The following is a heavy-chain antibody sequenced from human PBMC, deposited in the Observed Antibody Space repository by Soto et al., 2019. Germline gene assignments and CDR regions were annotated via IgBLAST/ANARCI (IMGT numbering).Heavy chain of an antibody. Sequence: GESLKISCKGSGYSFTSYWIGWVRQMPGKGLEWMGIIYPGDSDTRYSPSFQGQVTISADKSISTAYLQWSSLKASDTAMYYWARAGREYYDILTGYYLFDYWGQGTLVTVS. CDR2: IYPGDSDT. V-gene: IGHV5-51*01. D-gene: IGHD3-9*01. J-gene: IGHJ4*02. CDR3: ARAGREYYDILTGYYLFDY. CDR1: GYSFTSYW.